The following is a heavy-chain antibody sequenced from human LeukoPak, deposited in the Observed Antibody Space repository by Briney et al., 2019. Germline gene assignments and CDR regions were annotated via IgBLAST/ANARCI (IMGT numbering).Heavy chain of an antibody. CDR1: GGSIGASINSPNW. Sequence: SETLSLTCAVSGGSIGASINSPNWWSWVRQPPGKGLEWIGYIYYSGSTNYDPSLKSRVTISVDTSKNQFSLKLSSVTAADTAVYYCARHEYYYGSGTYYYYGLDVWGQGTTVTVSS. J-gene: IGHJ6*02. CDR3: ARHEYYYGSGTYYYYGLDV. V-gene: IGHV4-59*08. D-gene: IGHD3-10*01. CDR2: IYYSGST.